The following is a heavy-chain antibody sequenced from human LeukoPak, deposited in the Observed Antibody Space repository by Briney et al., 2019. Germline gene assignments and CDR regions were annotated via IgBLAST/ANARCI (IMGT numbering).Heavy chain of an antibody. J-gene: IGHJ4*02. CDR1: GFTFSNAW. Sequence: SGGSLRLSCAASGFTFSNAWMSWVRQAPGKGLEWVGRIKSKTDGGTTDYAAPVKGRFTISRDDSKNTLYLQMNSLKTEDTAVYYCTTDLIWYSSSWYQDYWGQGTLVTVSS. CDR3: TTDLIWYSSSWYQDY. D-gene: IGHD6-13*01. CDR2: IKSKTDGGTT. V-gene: IGHV3-15*01.